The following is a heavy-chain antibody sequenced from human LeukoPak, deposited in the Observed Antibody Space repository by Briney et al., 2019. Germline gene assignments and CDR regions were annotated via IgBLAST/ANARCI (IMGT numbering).Heavy chain of an antibody. CDR2: FDPEDGET. CDR1: GYTLTELS. D-gene: IGHD1-26*01. Sequence: GASEKVSCKVSGYTLTELSMHWVRQAPGKGLEWKGGFDPEDGETIYAQKLQGRVTMTTDTSTSTAYMELRSLRSDDTAVYYCARRDNDGSYGYWGQGTLVTVSS. CDR3: ARRDNDGSYGY. V-gene: IGHV1-24*01. J-gene: IGHJ4*02.